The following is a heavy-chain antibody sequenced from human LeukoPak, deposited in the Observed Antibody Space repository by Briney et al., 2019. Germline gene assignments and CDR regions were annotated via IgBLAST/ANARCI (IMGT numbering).Heavy chain of an antibody. D-gene: IGHD1-26*01. Sequence: GGSLRLSCAASGFTFSSYEMNWVRQAPGKGLEWVSYISSSSRAIFYADSVKGRFTISRDNAKNSLYLQMNSLRGVDTAVYYCAREGEWELRLDYWGQGTLVTVSS. V-gene: IGHV3-48*03. CDR3: AREGEWELRLDY. J-gene: IGHJ4*02. CDR2: ISSSSRAI. CDR1: GFTFSSYE.